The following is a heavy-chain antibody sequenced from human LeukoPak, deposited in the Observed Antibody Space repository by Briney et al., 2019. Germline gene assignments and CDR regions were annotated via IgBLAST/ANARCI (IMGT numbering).Heavy chain of an antibody. CDR1: GYTFTGYY. CDR2: INPNSGGT. J-gene: IGHJ4*02. D-gene: IGHD3-22*01. Sequence: ASVKVSCKASGYTFTGYYMHWVRQAPGQGLEWMGWINPNSGGTNYAQKFQGRVTMTRDTSISTAYMELSRLSSDDTAVYYCASLGNYYDSSGYYEIIDYWGQGTLVTVSS. CDR3: ASLGNYYDSSGYYEIIDY. V-gene: IGHV1-2*02.